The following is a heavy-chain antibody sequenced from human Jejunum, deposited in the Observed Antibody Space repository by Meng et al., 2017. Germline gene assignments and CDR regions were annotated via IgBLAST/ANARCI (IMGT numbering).Heavy chain of an antibody. J-gene: IGHJ6*02. D-gene: IGHD6-25*01. CDR3: ARVFSSGWRDFYYYGMDV. Sequence: SETLSLTCTVSGGSISSDYWSWIRQPPGNGLEWIGYISHSGSTNYNPSLKSPVTISVDTSKDQFSLKLNSVTAADTAVYYCARVFSSGWRDFYYYGMDVWGQGTTVTVSS. V-gene: IGHV4-59*01. CDR2: ISHSGST. CDR1: GGSISSDY.